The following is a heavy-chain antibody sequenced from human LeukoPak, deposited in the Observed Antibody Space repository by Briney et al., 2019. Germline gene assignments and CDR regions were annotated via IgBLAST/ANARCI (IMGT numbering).Heavy chain of an antibody. J-gene: IGHJ4*02. CDR2: TKPDGTAE. Sequence: GGSLRLSCAASGFTSRNYWMGWVRQAPGKGLEWVANTKPDGTAEYYADSVRGRFTTSRDNANNFLYLQMNSLRGEDTAVYYCARDGGLHTNFDYWGQGTLVTVSS. D-gene: IGHD2-15*01. CDR1: GFTSRNYW. V-gene: IGHV3-7*01. CDR3: ARDGGLHTNFDY.